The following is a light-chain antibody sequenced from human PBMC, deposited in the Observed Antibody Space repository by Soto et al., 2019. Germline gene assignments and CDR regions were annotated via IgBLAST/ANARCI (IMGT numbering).Light chain of an antibody. J-gene: IGLJ1*01. CDR1: SSDVGGYNY. CDR2: EVR. CDR3: NTCTTKSTEV. Sequence: QSALTQPASVSGSPGQSITISCTGTSSDVGGYNYVSWYQQHPGKAPKLIIYEVRNRPSGVSNRFSGSKSGNTACLTISRLKAEDEADYYCNTCTTKSTEVYGTGTKLTVL. V-gene: IGLV2-14*01.